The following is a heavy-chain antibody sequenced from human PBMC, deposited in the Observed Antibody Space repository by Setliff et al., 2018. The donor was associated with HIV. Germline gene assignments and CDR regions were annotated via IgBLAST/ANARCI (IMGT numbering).Heavy chain of an antibody. V-gene: IGHV3-64*04. D-gene: IGHD3-22*01. CDR3: AKPDDSSGYYWGTFDY. CDR1: GFTFSRCT. Sequence: GGSLRLSCAASGFTFSRCTMHWVRQAPGKGLEYVSAISTNGDTTYYRDSVKGRFTISRDNSKNTLFLQMNSLRAEDTAVYHCAKPDDSSGYYWGTFDYWGQGTLVTVSS. J-gene: IGHJ4*02. CDR2: ISTNGDTT.